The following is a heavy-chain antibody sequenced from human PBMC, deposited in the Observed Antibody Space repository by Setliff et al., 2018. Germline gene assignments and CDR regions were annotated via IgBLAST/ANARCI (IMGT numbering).Heavy chain of an antibody. CDR2: IYTSGST. D-gene: IGHD3-22*01. Sequence: SETLSLTCTVSGGSVSSGSYYWSWIRQPAGKGLEWIGRIYTSGSTNYNPSLRSRVAISVDTSKNQFSLRLSSVTAADTAVYYCAKEGYYDHFGYYHYYFDFWGQGTLVTVSS. V-gene: IGHV4-61*02. J-gene: IGHJ4*02. CDR1: GGSVSSGSYY. CDR3: AKEGYYDHFGYYHYYFDF.